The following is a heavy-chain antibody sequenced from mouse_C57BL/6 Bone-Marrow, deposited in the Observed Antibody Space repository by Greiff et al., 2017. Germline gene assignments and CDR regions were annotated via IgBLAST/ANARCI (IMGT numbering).Heavy chain of an antibody. CDR2: NDPSDIYT. V-gene: IGHV1-69*01. CDR3: ARCNYGNYNYAMDY. Sequence: MPGQGLEWSGENDPSDIYTNYNQKFKGKPTLTVDKSSSTAYMQLSSLTSEDSAVYYCARCNYGNYNYAMDYWGQGTSVTVSS. D-gene: IGHD2-1*01. J-gene: IGHJ4*01.